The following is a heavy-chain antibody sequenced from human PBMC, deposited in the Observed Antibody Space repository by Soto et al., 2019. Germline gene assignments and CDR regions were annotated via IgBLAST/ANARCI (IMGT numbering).Heavy chain of an antibody. V-gene: IGHV1-46*03. CDR3: YRGSGPQLDY. Sequence: GCPVEVFRKGSGETLIRYLIPWVGKAPRQGLEWMGIINPNGGSTNYARKFQGRVNMTRDTSTSTVYMELSSLRSEDTAMYYFYRGSGPQLDYWGQGTLVTVS. CDR1: GETLIRYL. CDR2: INPNGGST. J-gene: IGHJ4*02. D-gene: IGHD6-19*01.